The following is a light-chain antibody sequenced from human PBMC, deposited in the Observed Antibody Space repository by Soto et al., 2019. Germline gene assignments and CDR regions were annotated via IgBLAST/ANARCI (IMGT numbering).Light chain of an antibody. J-gene: IGKJ4*01. CDR1: QSISNW. CDR2: HAS. V-gene: IGKV1-5*01. CDR3: QQFSSYPLT. Sequence: DIQMTQSPSTLSASGGDRVTITCRASQSISNWLAWYQQKPGTAPKLLIYHASSLETGVPSRFSGSGSGTDFTLTISRLEPEDFAVYYCQQFSSYPLTFGGGTKVDIK.